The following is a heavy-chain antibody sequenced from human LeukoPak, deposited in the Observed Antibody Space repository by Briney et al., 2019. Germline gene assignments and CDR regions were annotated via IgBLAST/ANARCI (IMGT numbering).Heavy chain of an antibody. CDR3: ARQETDTLKQWRIGSSWYRNFFNWFDP. V-gene: IGHV4-34*01. J-gene: IGHJ5*02. Sequence: PSETLSLTCAVYGGSFSGYYWSWIRQPPGKGLEWIGEINHSGSTNYNPSLKSRVTISVDTSKNQFSLKLSSVTAADTAVYYCARQETDTLKQWRIGSSWYRNFFNWFDPWGQGTLVTVSS. D-gene: IGHD6-13*01. CDR1: GGSFSGYY. CDR2: INHSGST.